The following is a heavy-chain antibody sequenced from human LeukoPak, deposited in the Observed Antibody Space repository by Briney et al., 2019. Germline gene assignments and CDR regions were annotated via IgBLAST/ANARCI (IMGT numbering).Heavy chain of an antibody. D-gene: IGHD4-23*01. CDR2: IIPICGTA. J-gene: IGHJ4*02. Sequence: ASVKVSCKASGGTFSSYAISWVRQAPGQGLEWMGGIIPICGTANYAEKVQGRVTITTDESTSTAYMELSSLRSEDTAVYYCVSPPWYLRRCFDYWGQGTLVTVSS. CDR1: GGTFSSYA. V-gene: IGHV1-69*05. CDR3: VSPPWYLRRCFDY.